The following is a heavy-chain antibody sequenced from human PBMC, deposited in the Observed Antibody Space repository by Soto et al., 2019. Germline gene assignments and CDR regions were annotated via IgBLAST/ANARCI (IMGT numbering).Heavy chain of an antibody. CDR2: IIPIFGTA. CDR3: ARVRGGTMIVGPYDY. J-gene: IGHJ4*02. Sequence: SVKVSCKASGGTFSSYAISWVRQAPGQGLEWMGGIIPIFGTANYAQKFQGRVTITADESTSTAYMELSSLRSEDTAVYYCARVRGGTMIVGPYDYWGQGTLVTVSS. D-gene: IGHD3-22*01. CDR1: GGTFSSYA. V-gene: IGHV1-69*13.